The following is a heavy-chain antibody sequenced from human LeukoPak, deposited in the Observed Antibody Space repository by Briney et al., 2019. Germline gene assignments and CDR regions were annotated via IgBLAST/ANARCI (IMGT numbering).Heavy chain of an antibody. Sequence: GGSLRPSCAASGFTFTNYAMSWVRQTPGKGLEWVSATVGSRPDTYHADSVKGRFTVSRDNSKNTLYLQMNSLRAEDTAVYYCAREFSSSWNPYYYYYYMDVWGKGTTVTVSS. CDR1: GFTFTNYA. V-gene: IGHV3-23*01. D-gene: IGHD6-13*01. CDR3: AREFSSSWNPYYYYYYMDV. CDR2: TVGSRPDT. J-gene: IGHJ6*03.